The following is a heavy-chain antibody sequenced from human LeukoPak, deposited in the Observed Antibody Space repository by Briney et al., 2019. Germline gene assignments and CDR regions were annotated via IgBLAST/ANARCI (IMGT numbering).Heavy chain of an antibody. D-gene: IGHD3/OR15-3a*01. CDR1: GFTFCSYS. V-gene: IGHV3-21*01. Sequence: GGSLRLSCAASGFTFCSYSMNWVRQAPGKGLEWVSSISSSSSYIYYADSVKGRFTISRDNAKNSLYLQMNSLRAEDTAVYYCARDDVFGQSPYYYYYMDVWGKGTTVTVSS. J-gene: IGHJ6*03. CDR2: ISSSSSYI. CDR3: ARDDVFGQSPYYYYYMDV.